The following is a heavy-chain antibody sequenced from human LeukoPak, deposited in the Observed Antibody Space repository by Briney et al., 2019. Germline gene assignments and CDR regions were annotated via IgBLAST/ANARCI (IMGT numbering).Heavy chain of an antibody. CDR1: GGSFSGFY. J-gene: IGHJ4*02. D-gene: IGHD3-10*01. V-gene: IGHV4-34*01. Sequence: SETLSLTCAVYGGSFSGFYWSWIRQPPGKGLEWVGEINIRGNTNYNPSDKSRVTVSVDTSKNQFSLTLTSVTAADTAMYYCARRPLGGSIPHDSWGQGTLVRVFS. CDR3: ARRPLGGSIPHDS. CDR2: INIRGNT.